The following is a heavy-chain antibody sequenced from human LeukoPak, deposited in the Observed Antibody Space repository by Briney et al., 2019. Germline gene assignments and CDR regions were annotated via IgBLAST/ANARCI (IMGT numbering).Heavy chain of an antibody. Sequence: SETLSLTCTVSGGSISSGDYYWSWIRQPPGKGLEWIGYIHYSGSTYYNPSLKSRVTISVDTSKNQFSLKLSSVTAADTAVYYCARERHSSGYYLLYYYYGMDVWGQGTTVTVSS. D-gene: IGHD3-22*01. V-gene: IGHV4-30-4*01. J-gene: IGHJ6*02. CDR2: IHYSGST. CDR3: ARERHSSGYYLLYYYYGMDV. CDR1: GGSISSGDYY.